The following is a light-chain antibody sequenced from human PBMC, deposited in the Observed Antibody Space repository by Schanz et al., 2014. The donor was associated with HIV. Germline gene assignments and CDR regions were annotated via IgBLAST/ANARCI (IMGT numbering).Light chain of an antibody. Sequence: DIQLTQSPSFLSASVGDRVTITCRASQGISSYLAWYQQKPGEAPELLIYAASTLQGGVPSRFSGSGSVTDFTLTITSLQPEDFATYYCQQANTFPLTFGGGTKVEMK. CDR2: AAS. V-gene: IGKV1-9*01. J-gene: IGKJ4*01. CDR3: QQANTFPLT. CDR1: QGISSY.